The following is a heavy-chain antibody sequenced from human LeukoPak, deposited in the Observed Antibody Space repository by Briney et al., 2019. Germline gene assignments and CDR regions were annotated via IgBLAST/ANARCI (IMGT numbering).Heavy chain of an antibody. CDR2: IYYSGST. V-gene: IGHV4-59*01. J-gene: IGHJ6*02. Sequence: SETLSLTCTVSGGSISSYYRSWIRQPPGKGLEWIGYIYYSGSTNYNPSLKSRVTISVDTSKNQFSLKLSSVTAADTAVYYCARDNDGMDVWGQGTTVTVSS. CDR1: GGSISSYY. CDR3: ARDNDGMDV.